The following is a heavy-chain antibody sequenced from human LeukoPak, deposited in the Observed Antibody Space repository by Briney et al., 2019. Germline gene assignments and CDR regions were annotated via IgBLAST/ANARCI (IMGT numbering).Heavy chain of an antibody. CDR3: ARTINYYYGMDV. CDR2: IGTAGDT. J-gene: IGHJ6*02. D-gene: IGHD3-3*01. Sequence: GRSLRLSCAASGFTFSSYDMHWVRQATGKGLVWVSAIGTAGDTYYPGSVKGRFTISRENAKNSLYLQMNSLRAGDTAVYYCARTINYYYGMDVWGQGTTVTVSS. V-gene: IGHV3-13*01. CDR1: GFTFSSYD.